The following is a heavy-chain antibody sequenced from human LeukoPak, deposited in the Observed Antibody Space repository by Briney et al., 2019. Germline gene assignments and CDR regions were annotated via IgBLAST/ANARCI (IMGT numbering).Heavy chain of an antibody. Sequence: TSETLSLTCTVSGYSISSGYYWGWIRQPPGKGLEWIGSIYHSGSTYYNPSLKGRVTISVDTSKNQFSLKLSSVTAADTAVSYCARGPTYYYDSSGYYFDYWGQGTLVTVSS. CDR3: ARGPTYYYDSSGYYFDY. CDR1: GYSISSGYY. D-gene: IGHD3-22*01. CDR2: IYHSGST. J-gene: IGHJ4*02. V-gene: IGHV4-38-2*02.